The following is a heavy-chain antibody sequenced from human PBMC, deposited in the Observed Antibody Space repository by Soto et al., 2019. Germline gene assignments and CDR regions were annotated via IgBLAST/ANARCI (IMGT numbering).Heavy chain of an antibody. J-gene: IGHJ3*02. D-gene: IGHD2-8*01. CDR2: IYYSGST. CDR1: GGSISSGDYY. CDR3: ARVMATPVSFDI. V-gene: IGHV4-30-4*01. Sequence: SETLSLTCTVSGGSISSGDYYWSWIRQPPGKGLEWIGYIYYSGSTYYNPSLKSRVTISVDTSKNQFSLKLSSVTAADTAVYYCARVMATPVSFDIWGQGTMVTVSS.